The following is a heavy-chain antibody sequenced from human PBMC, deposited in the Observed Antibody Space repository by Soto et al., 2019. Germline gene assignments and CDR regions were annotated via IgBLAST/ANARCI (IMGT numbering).Heavy chain of an antibody. CDR1: GFTFSSYW. CDR3: ARDGGATGNTYYYYGMDV. D-gene: IGHD3-16*01. J-gene: IGHJ6*02. Sequence: EVQLVESGGGLVQPGGSLRLSCAASGFTFSSYWMHWVRQAPGKGLVWVSRINSDGSSTSYADSVEGRFTISRDNAKNTLYLQMNSLRAEDAAVYYCARDGGATGNTYYYYGMDVWGQGTTVTVSS. CDR2: INSDGSST. V-gene: IGHV3-74*01.